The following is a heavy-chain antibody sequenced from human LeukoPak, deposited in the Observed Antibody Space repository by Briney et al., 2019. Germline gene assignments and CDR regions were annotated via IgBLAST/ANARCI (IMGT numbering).Heavy chain of an antibody. V-gene: IGHV4-39*01. CDR3: ARLGYNWKNGGAFDI. J-gene: IGHJ3*02. D-gene: IGHD1/OR15-1a*01. CDR1: GGSISSYY. Sequence: SETLSLTCTVSGGSISSYYWGWIRQPPGKGLEWIGSIYYSGSTYYNPSLKSRVTISVDTSKNQFSLKLSSVTAADTAVYYCARLGYNWKNGGAFDIWGQGTMVTVSS. CDR2: IYYSGST.